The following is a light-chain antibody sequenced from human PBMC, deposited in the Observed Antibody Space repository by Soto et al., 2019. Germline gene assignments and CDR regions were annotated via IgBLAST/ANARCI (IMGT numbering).Light chain of an antibody. CDR1: QSVNNH. CDR3: QQRGT. CDR2: DTS. V-gene: IGKV3-11*01. Sequence: IRLIQTAPTLSVYGSGRATLSCRASQSVNNHLAWYQHKPGQAPRLLIYDTSYRATGIPARFSGSGSGTDFTSSLSSLDPEELAVYPCQQRGTFGPGTKVDIK. J-gene: IGKJ3*01.